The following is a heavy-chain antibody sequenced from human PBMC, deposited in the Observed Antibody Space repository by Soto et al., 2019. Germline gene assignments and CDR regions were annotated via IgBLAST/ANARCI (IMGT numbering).Heavy chain of an antibody. CDR1: GYTFTAYH. CDR2: INPDNGNT. CDR3: TREEYCTGGTCYRYVGL. D-gene: IGHD2-15*01. Sequence: QAQLVQSGAEVKKPGASVRVSCTTSGYTFTAYHIHWLRQAPGQRLEWLGWINPDNGNTKYSQNFWGRVTITRDTSASTAHMERSSLRPEDTAIYYCTREEYCTGGTCYRYVGLWGRGTLVTVSS. V-gene: IGHV1-3*01. J-gene: IGHJ2*01.